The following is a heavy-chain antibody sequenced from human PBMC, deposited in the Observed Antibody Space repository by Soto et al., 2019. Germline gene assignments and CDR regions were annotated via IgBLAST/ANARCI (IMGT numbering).Heavy chain of an antibody. CDR1: GGSITSGGSF. V-gene: IGHV4-31*03. Sequence: SETLSLSCTVSGGSITSGGSFWSWIRQHPGKGPEWIAFIGYSGATSYNPSLASRVTISADTYKSQFSLNLRSVTAADTAVYYCARGGASSKWFAPWGQGTLVTVSS. D-gene: IGHD2-15*01. CDR3: ARGGASSKWFAP. J-gene: IGHJ5*02. CDR2: IGYSGAT.